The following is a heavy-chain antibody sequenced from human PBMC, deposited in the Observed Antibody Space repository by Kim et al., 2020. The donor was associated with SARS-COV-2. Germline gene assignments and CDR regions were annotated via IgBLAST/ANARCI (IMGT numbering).Heavy chain of an antibody. CDR3: ARSSGGYYYPIVDFDY. Sequence: GGSLRLSCAASGFTFSSYSMNWVRQAPGKGLEWVSSISSSSSYIYYADSVKGRFTISRDNAKNSLYLQMNSLRAEDTAVYYCARSSGGYYYPIVDFDYWGQGTLVTVSS. CDR1: GFTFSSYS. J-gene: IGHJ4*02. D-gene: IGHD3-22*01. V-gene: IGHV3-21*01. CDR2: ISSSSSYI.